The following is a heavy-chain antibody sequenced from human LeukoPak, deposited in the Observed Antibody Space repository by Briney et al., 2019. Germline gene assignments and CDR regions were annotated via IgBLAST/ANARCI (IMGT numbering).Heavy chain of an antibody. V-gene: IGHV3-23*01. CDR1: GFTFSSYA. D-gene: IGHD2-21*02. CDR3: AKAPPCGGDCYQWELDY. J-gene: IGHJ4*02. Sequence: QPGGSLRLSCAASGFTFSSYAMSWVRQAPGKGLEWVSAISGSGGSTYYADSVKGRFTISRDNSKNTLYLQMNSLRAEDTAVYYCAKAPPCGGDCYQWELDYWGQGTLVTVSS. CDR2: ISGSGGST.